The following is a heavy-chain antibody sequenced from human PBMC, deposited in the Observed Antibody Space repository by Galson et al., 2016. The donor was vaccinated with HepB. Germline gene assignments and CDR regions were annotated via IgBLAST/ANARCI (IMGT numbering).Heavy chain of an antibody. CDR3: AKHREYYYGSGNFNWFDP. CDR1: GFTFSSYA. V-gene: IGHV3-23*01. CDR2: IGGGADT. Sequence: SLRLSCAASGFTFSSYAMSWVRQAPGKGLKWVSSIGGGADTYYADSVKGRFIISRDNSKNTLYSQMNSLRAEDTAIYYCAKHREYYYGSGNFNWFDPWGQGTLVTVSS. D-gene: IGHD3-10*01. J-gene: IGHJ5*02.